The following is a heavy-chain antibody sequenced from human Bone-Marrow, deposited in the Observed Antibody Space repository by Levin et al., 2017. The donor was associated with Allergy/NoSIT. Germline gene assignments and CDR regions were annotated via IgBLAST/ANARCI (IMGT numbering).Heavy chain of an antibody. CDR1: GYTFTSYD. J-gene: IGHJ6*02. CDR3: ALRFLEWSYLGELSFGMDV. V-gene: IGHV1-8*01. D-gene: IGHD3-3*01. CDR2: MNPNSGNT. Sequence: GGSLRLSCKASGYTFTSYDINWVRQATGQGLEWMGWMNPNSGNTGYAQKFQGRVTMTRNTSISTAYMELSSLRSEDTAVYYCALRFLEWSYLGELSFGMDVWGQGTTVTVSS.